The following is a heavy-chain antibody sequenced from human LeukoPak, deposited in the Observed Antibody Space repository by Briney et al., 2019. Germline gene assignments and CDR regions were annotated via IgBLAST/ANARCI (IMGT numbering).Heavy chain of an antibody. CDR3: TTDLGAFDI. Sequence: GGSLRLSCAASGFTFSNAWTSWVRQPPGDGLEWVGRIKSKTDGGTTDYSAPVKGRFTISRDNSKNTLFLQMNSLKTEDTAVYYCTTDLGAFDIWGQGTMVTVSS. CDR1: GFTFSNAW. J-gene: IGHJ3*02. CDR2: IKSKTDGGTT. V-gene: IGHV3-15*01.